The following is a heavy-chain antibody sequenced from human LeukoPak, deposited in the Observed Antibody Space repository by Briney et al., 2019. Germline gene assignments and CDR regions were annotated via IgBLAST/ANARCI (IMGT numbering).Heavy chain of an antibody. V-gene: IGHV4-34*01. D-gene: IGHD3-10*01. Sequence: SETLSLTCAVYGGSFSGYYWSWIRQPPGKGLEWIGEINHSGSTNYNPSLKSRVTISVDTSKNQFSLKLSSVTAADTAVYYCARGSMGGSGSYYRDYYYGMDVWGQGTTVTVSS. J-gene: IGHJ6*02. CDR2: INHSGST. CDR1: GGSFSGYY. CDR3: ARGSMGGSGSYYRDYYYGMDV.